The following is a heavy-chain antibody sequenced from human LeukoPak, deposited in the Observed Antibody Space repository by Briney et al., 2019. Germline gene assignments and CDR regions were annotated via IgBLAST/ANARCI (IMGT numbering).Heavy chain of an antibody. CDR1: GGTFSSYA. V-gene: IGHV1-69*13. Sequence: WASVTVSCMASGGTFSSYAISWVRQAPGQGLEWMGGIIPIFGTANYAQKFQGRVTITADESTSTAYMELSSLRSEDTAVYYCARENSSGWYDWFDPWGQGTLVTVSS. CDR2: IIPIFGTA. D-gene: IGHD6-19*01. CDR3: ARENSSGWYDWFDP. J-gene: IGHJ5*02.